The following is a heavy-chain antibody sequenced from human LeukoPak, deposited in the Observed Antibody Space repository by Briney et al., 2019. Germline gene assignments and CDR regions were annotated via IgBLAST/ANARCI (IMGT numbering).Heavy chain of an antibody. CDR1: GYTFTGYY. Sequence: ASVKVSCKASGYTFTGYYMHWVRQAPGQGLEWMGWINPNSGGTNYAQKFQGRVTMTRDTSISTAYMELSGLRSDDTAVYYCARDQGLGLWGMDVWGQGTTVTVSS. CDR3: ARDQGLGLWGMDV. D-gene: IGHD6-19*01. V-gene: IGHV1-2*02. J-gene: IGHJ6*02. CDR2: INPNSGGT.